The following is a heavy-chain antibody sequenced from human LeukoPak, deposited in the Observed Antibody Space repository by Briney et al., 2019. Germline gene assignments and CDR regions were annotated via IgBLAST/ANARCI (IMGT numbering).Heavy chain of an antibody. D-gene: IGHD3-10*01. CDR1: GGSISSSSYY. CDR2: FYYTGST. V-gene: IGHV4-39*01. J-gene: IGHJ4*02. CDR3: ARMYGSGSYYQPFDY. Sequence: SETLSLTCTVSGGSISSSSYYWGWIRQPPGKGLEWIGTFYYTGSTYYNPSLKSRVSISVDASKNQFSLKLSSVTAADTAVYYCARMYGSGSYYQPFDYWGQGTLVTVSS.